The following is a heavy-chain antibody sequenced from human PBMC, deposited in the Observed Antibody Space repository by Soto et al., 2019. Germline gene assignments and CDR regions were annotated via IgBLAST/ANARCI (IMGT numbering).Heavy chain of an antibody. Sequence: ASVKVSCKVSGYTLTELSMHWVRQAPGKGLEWMGGFDPEDGETIYAQKFQGRVTMTEDTSTDTAYMELSSLRSEDTAVYYCATGPFEGLSSSAIDYWGQGTLVTVSS. CDR3: ATGPFEGLSSSAIDY. J-gene: IGHJ4*02. CDR1: GYTLTELS. CDR2: FDPEDGET. D-gene: IGHD6-6*01. V-gene: IGHV1-24*01.